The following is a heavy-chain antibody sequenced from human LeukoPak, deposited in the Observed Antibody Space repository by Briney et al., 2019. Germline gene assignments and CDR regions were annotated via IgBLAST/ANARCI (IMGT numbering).Heavy chain of an antibody. CDR2: IIPIFGTA. D-gene: IGHD3-22*01. V-gene: IGHV1-69*13. CDR1: GGTFSSYA. J-gene: IGHJ4*02. CDR3: AGAIYYYDSSGYYYY. Sequence: SVKVSCKASGGTFSSYAISWVRQAPGQGLEWMGGIIPIFGTANYAQKFQGRVTITADESTSTAYMELSSLRSEDTAVYYCAGAIYYYDSSGYYYYWGRGTLVTVSS.